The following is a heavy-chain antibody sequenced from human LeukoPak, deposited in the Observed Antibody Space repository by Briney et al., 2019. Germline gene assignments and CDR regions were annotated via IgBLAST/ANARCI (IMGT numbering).Heavy chain of an antibody. J-gene: IGHJ5*01. V-gene: IGHV4-34*01. D-gene: IGHD6-25*01. CDR1: GGSFSGYY. CDR2: INHSGST. Sequence: SETLSLTCAVYGGSFSGYYWSWIRQPPGKGLEWIGEINHSGSTNYNPSLKSRVTISVDTSKNQFSLKLSSVTAADTAVYYCARPQYSSGWFGYWGQGTLVTVSS. CDR3: ARPQYSSGWFGY.